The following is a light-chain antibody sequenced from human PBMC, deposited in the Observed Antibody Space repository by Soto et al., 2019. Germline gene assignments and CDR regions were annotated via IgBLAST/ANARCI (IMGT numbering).Light chain of an antibody. CDR2: DVS. CDR1: SSDVGGYNY. Sequence: QSVLTQPASVSGSPGPSITISCTGTSSDVGGYNYVSWYQHHPGKAPKLIIYDVSNRPSGDSIRFSGSKPDTTASLTISGLQPEDEADYHSSSYRTGNPLQIGFGTRTMSPS. CDR3: SSYRTGNPLQIG. V-gene: IGLV2-14*03. J-gene: IGLJ1*01.